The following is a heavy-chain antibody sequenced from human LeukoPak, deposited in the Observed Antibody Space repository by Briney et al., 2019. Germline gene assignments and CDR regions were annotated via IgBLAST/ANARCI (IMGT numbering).Heavy chain of an antibody. CDR1: GYNFTTYW. J-gene: IGHJ3*02. CDR2: LYPGDFDT. CDR3: ARNHDFDI. V-gene: IGHV5-51*01. Sequence: GESLKISCKGSGYNFTTYWIGWVRQMPGKGLEWMGILYPGDFDTRYSPSFQGQVTFPADKSINTAYLQWSSLKASDTAMYYCARNHDFDIWGQGTMVTVSS.